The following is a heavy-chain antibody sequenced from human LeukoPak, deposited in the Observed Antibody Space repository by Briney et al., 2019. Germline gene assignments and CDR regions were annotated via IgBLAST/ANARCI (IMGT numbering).Heavy chain of an antibody. D-gene: IGHD3-22*01. V-gene: IGHV1-46*01. CDR2: INPSGGRT. CDR1: GYTFTSYY. Sequence: APVKVSCKASGYTFTSYYMHWVRQAPGQGLEWMGIINPSGGRTSYAQKFQGRVTMTRDTSTSTVYMELSRLRSEDTAVYYCARGRNYYDSSGYYYEGDAFDIWGQGTMVTASS. J-gene: IGHJ3*02. CDR3: ARGRNYYDSSGYYYEGDAFDI.